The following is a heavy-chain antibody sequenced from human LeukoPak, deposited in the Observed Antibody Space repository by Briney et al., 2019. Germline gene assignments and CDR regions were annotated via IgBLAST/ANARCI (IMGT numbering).Heavy chain of an antibody. J-gene: IGHJ6*03. CDR1: GYTFTGYS. D-gene: IGHD5-18*01. Sequence: GASVKVSCKASGYTFTGYSMHWVRQAPGQGLEWMGWINPNSGGTNYAQKFQGRVTMTRDTSISTAYMKMSRLRSDDTAVYYCARDTAMETPHYYYYMDVWGKGTTVTVSS. CDR3: ARDTAMETPHYYYYMDV. V-gene: IGHV1-2*02. CDR2: INPNSGGT.